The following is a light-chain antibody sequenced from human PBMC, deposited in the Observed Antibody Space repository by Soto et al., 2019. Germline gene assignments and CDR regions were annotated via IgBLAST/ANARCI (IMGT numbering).Light chain of an antibody. CDR3: QQYNTWLWT. CDR1: QSVNAN. J-gene: IGKJ1*01. Sequence: EVVMTQSPATLSVSPGERATLSCRASQSVNANLAWYQQKPGKAPRLLLHGASNRATGIPARFSGSGFGTEFSLTISSLQFHDFAFYYCQQYNTWLWTFGQGTKVEI. V-gene: IGKV3-15*01. CDR2: GAS.